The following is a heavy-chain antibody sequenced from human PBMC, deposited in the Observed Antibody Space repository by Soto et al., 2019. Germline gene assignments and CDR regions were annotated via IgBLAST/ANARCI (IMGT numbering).Heavy chain of an antibody. Sequence: EGQLLQSGGDLVQPGGSRRLSCAGSGQTVRSYAMTWIRQTPEKGLEWVSTITGRSAVPSYADSVNGRFTVSRDNSKNTVYLQMNSLRPDDTAIYYCAKGGPFTGGFDPWGQGTLVTVSA. V-gene: IGHV3-23*01. CDR3: AKGGPFTGGFDP. D-gene: IGHD3-16*01. J-gene: IGHJ5*02. CDR2: ITGRSAVP. CDR1: GQTVRSYA.